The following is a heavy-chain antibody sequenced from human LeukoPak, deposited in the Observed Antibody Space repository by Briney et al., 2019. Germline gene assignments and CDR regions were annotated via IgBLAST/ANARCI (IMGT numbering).Heavy chain of an antibody. D-gene: IGHD6-6*01. CDR1: GGSISSYY. Sequence: SETLSLTCTVSGGSISSYYWSWIRQPAGKGLEWIGRIYTSGSTNYNPSLKSRVTMSVDTSKSQFSLKLSSVTAADTAVYYCARGVYSSSPFDYWDQGTLVTVSS. CDR3: ARGVYSSSPFDY. V-gene: IGHV4-4*07. CDR2: IYTSGST. J-gene: IGHJ4*02.